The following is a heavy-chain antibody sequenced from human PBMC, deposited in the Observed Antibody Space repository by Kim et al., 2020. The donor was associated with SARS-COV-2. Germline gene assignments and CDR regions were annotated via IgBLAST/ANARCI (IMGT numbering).Heavy chain of an antibody. CDR1: GYTFTSYA. V-gene: IGHV1-3*01. CDR3: ARGSLFQWSISDYGDYWFDP. D-gene: IGHD4-17*01. J-gene: IGHJ5*02. CDR2: INAGNGNT. Sequence: ASVKVSCKASGYTFTSYAMHWVRQAPGQRLEWMGWINAGNGNTKYSQKFQGRVTITRDTSASTAYMELSSLRSEDTAVYYCARGSLFQWSISDYGDYWFDPWGQGTLVTVSS.